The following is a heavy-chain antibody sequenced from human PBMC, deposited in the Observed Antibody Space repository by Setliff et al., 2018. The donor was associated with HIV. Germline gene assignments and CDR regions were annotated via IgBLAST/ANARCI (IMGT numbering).Heavy chain of an antibody. D-gene: IGHD6-19*01. Sequence: SETLSLTCTVSGGSTDSGSYYWAWIRQPPGKGLEWIGSMYYTGSTYCNPSLKSRVTISIDTSKNQFSLKLNSVTAADTAMYYCARDGGSSGWYFVLGYSDYWGPGTLVTVSS. CDR2: MYYTGST. V-gene: IGHV4-39*02. CDR3: ARDGGSSGWYFVLGYSDY. CDR1: GGSTDSGSYY. J-gene: IGHJ4*02.